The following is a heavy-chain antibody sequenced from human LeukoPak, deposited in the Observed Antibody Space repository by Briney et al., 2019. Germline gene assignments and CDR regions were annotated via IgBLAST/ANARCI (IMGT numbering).Heavy chain of an antibody. CDR2: IRYDGTDK. V-gene: IGHV3-30*02. J-gene: IGHJ4*02. D-gene: IGHD2-21*01. CDR3: APRVVVITAPFDY. CDR1: GFTFSSFG. Sequence: PGGSLRLSCAASGFTFSSFGMHRVRQAPGKGLEWVAFIRYDGTDKYYADSVKGRFTISRDNSKNTLYLQMNSLRPEDTAVYYCAPRVVVITAPFDYWGQGTLVTVSS.